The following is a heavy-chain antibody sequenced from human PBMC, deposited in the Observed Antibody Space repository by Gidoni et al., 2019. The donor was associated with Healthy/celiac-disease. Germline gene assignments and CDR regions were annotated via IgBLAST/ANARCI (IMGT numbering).Heavy chain of an antibody. Sequence: QVQLVQSGAEVKKPGASVKVSCKASGYTFTGYYMHWVRQAPGQGLEWMGWINPNSCGTNYAQKFQGRVTMTRDTSISTAYMELSRLRSDDTAVYYCARDLYSSSWYLDYWGQGPLVTVSS. CDR3: ARDLYSSSWYLDY. J-gene: IGHJ4*02. CDR2: INPNSCGT. CDR1: GYTFTGYY. D-gene: IGHD6-13*01. V-gene: IGHV1-2*02.